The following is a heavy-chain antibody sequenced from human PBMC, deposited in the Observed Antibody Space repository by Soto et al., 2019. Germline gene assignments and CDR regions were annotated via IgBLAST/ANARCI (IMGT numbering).Heavy chain of an antibody. Sequence: SETLSLTCSFSGDSVTSHYLTWIRQSPEKGLEWIGYMHYTGFSHYNPSLKSRLTISVDRSENQFTLQLTSVTVADTAVYYCATPYGNAWYNYWXQGTQVTVSS. CDR1: GDSVTSHY. D-gene: IGHD6-13*01. V-gene: IGHV4-59*02. CDR2: MHYTGFS. CDR3: ATPYGNAWYNY. J-gene: IGHJ4*02.